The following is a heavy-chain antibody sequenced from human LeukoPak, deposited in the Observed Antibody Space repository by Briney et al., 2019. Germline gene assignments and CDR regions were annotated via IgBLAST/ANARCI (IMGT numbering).Heavy chain of an antibody. CDR2: ISGSGGST. D-gene: IGHD2-2*01. CDR1: EFTFSSYA. Sequence: GGSLRLSCAASEFTFSSYAMSWVRQAPGKGLEWVSGISGSGGSTYYADSVKGRFTISRDNAKNSLYLQMNSLRAEDTAVYYCARDQRYCSSSSCPWEPFDYWGQGTLVTVSS. CDR3: ARDQRYCSSSSCPWEPFDY. V-gene: IGHV3-23*01. J-gene: IGHJ4*02.